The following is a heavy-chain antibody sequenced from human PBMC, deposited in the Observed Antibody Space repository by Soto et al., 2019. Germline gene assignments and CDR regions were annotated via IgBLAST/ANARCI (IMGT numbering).Heavy chain of an antibody. Sequence: ESVGGLVQPGGSLRLSCAASGFTFSSYAMHWVRQAPGKGLEWVAVISYDGSNKYYADSVKGRFTISRDNSKNTLYLQMNSLRAEDTAVYYCARDEGGRLGYCSSTSCYDYWGQGTLVTVSS. CDR2: ISYDGSNK. CDR3: ARDEGGRLGYCSSTSCYDY. V-gene: IGHV3-30-3*01. D-gene: IGHD2-2*01. J-gene: IGHJ4*02. CDR1: GFTFSSYA.